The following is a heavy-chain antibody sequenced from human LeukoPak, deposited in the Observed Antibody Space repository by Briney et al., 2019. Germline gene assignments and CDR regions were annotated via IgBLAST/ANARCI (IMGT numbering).Heavy chain of an antibody. D-gene: IGHD2-2*01. CDR1: GGSISSSPYY. V-gene: IGHV4-39*01. Sequence: SETLSLTCAVSGGSISSSPYYWGWIRQPPGKGLEWIGTIYYRGSTYSNPSLNSRVTISLDTSKNQFSLRLRSVTAADTALYYCARHYLSDGILSTFDPWGQGTLVTVSS. J-gene: IGHJ5*02. CDR2: IYYRGST. CDR3: ARHYLSDGILSTFDP.